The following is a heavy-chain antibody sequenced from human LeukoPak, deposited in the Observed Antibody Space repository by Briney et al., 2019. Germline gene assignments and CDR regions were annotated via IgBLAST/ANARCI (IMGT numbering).Heavy chain of an antibody. CDR3: ARGGSGSYHIDY. CDR2: IYYSGST. Sequence: PSETLSLTCAVYGGSFSGYYWSWIRQPPGKGLEWIGYIYYSGSTNYNPSLKSRVTISVDTSKNQFSLKLSSVTAADTAVYYCARGGSGSYHIDYWGQGTLVTVSS. CDR1: GGSFSGYY. V-gene: IGHV4-59*01. J-gene: IGHJ4*02. D-gene: IGHD1-26*01.